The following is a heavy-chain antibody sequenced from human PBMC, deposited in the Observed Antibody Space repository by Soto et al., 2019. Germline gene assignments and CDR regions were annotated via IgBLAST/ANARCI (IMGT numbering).Heavy chain of an antibody. CDR3: ARDNAYSTPDYYNYYYMXV. CDR1: GFTFRRCG. J-gene: IGHJ6*03. V-gene: IGHV3-33*01. CDR2: IWYDGSNK. D-gene: IGHD4-4*01. Sequence: GGSLXLSCAASGFTFRRCGMHWVRQAPGKGLEWVAVIWYDGSNKYYADSVKGRFTISRDNSKNTLYLQMNSLRAEDTAVYYCARDNAYSTPDYYNYYYMXVWGKGTTVXVSS.